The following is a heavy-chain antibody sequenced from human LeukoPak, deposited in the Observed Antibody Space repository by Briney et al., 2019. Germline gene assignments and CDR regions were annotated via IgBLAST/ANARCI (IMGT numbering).Heavy chain of an antibody. J-gene: IGHJ6*03. CDR3: TRVGYCSSTSCYHDPYYYYYMDV. V-gene: IGHV3-49*04. CDR2: IRSKAYGGTT. Sequence: GGSLRLSCTASGFTFGDYAMSWVRQAPGKGLEWVGFIRSKAYGGTTEYAASVKGRFTISRDDSKSIAYLQMNSLKTEDTAVYYCTRVGYCSSTSCYHDPYYYYYMDVWGKGTTVTVSS. D-gene: IGHD2-2*01. CDR1: GFTFGDYA.